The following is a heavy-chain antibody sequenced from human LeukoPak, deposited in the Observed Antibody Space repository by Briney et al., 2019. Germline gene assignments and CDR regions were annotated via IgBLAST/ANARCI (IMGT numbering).Heavy chain of an antibody. Sequence: GGSLRLSCATSGFTFSNYWMNWVRQAPGKGLEWVANIEEDGSEKKYVDSVKGRFTISRDNAENAVHLEMNSLRAEDTAVYYCARMYLFESSGYRPSDYWGQGTLVTVSS. V-gene: IGHV3-7*03. CDR2: IEEDGSEK. CDR3: ARMYLFESSGYRPSDY. CDR1: GFTFSNYW. D-gene: IGHD3-22*01. J-gene: IGHJ4*02.